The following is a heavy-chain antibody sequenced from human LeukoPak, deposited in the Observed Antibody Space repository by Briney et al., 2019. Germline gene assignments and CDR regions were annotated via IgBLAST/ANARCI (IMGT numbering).Heavy chain of an antibody. Sequence: GGSLRLSCAASGFTFTSNAMSWVGQAPGKGLGWVSAISGSGGSTYYADSVKGRFTISRDNSKNTLYLQMNSLRAEDTAVYYCAKGGYYYDSSGYYPSTDAFDIWGQGTMVTVSS. CDR2: ISGSGGST. J-gene: IGHJ3*02. D-gene: IGHD3-22*01. CDR3: AKGGYYYDSSGYYPSTDAFDI. V-gene: IGHV3-23*01. CDR1: GFTFTSNA.